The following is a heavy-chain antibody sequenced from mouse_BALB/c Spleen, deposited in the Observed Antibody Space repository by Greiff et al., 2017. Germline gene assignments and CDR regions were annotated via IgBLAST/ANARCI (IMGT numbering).Heavy chain of an antibody. V-gene: IGHV1S132*01. D-gene: IGHD6-1*01. CDR3: AREASGTY. J-gene: IGHJ3*01. Sequence: QVQLKQSGAELVKPGASVKLSCKTSGYTFTSYWIQWVKQRPGQGLGWIGEIFPGTGTTYYNEKFKGKATLTIDTSSSTAYMQLSSLTSEDSAVYFCAREASGTYWGQGTLVTVSA. CDR2: IFPGTGTT. CDR1: GYTFTSYW.